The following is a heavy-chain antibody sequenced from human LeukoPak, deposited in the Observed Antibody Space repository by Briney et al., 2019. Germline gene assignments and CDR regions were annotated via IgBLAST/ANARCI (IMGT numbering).Heavy chain of an antibody. CDR1: GGTFSSYA. D-gene: IGHD3-3*02. Sequence: SVKVSCKASGGTFSSYAISWVRQAPGQGLEWMGRIIPIFGTANYAQKFQGRVTITTDESTSAAYMELSSLRSEDTAVYYCASLWMGSILAWGQGTLVTVSS. V-gene: IGHV1-69*05. CDR2: IIPIFGTA. CDR3: ASLWMGSILA. J-gene: IGHJ4*02.